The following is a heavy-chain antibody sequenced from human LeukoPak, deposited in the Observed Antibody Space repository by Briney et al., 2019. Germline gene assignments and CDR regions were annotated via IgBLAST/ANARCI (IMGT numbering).Heavy chain of an antibody. Sequence: ASVKVSCKASGYTFTGYYMHWVRQAPGQRLEWMGWINPHSGATHYAEKFQGRVTMTRDTSMSTAYLELSWLRSDDTAMFYCARDRAEHLLLSLGTPDYYMDVWGKGTTVTVSS. CDR1: GYTFTGYY. CDR2: INPHSGAT. J-gene: IGHJ6*03. D-gene: IGHD3-10*01. CDR3: ARDRAEHLLLSLGTPDYYMDV. V-gene: IGHV1-2*02.